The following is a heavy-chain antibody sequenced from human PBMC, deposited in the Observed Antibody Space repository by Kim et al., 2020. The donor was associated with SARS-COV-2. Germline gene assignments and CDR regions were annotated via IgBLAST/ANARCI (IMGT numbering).Heavy chain of an antibody. J-gene: IGHJ3*02. D-gene: IGHD2-15*01. CDR1: GGTFSSYA. V-gene: IGHV1-69*13. CDR2: IIPIFGTA. Sequence: SVKVSCKASGGTFSSYAISWVRQAPGQGLEWMGGIIPIFGTANYAQKFQGRVTITADESTSTAYMELSSLRSEDTAVYYCASQLSDCSGGSCPWGLDAFDIWGQGTMVTVSS. CDR3: ASQLSDCSGGSCPWGLDAFDI.